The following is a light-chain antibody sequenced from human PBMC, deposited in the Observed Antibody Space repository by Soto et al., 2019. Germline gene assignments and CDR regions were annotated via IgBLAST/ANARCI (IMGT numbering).Light chain of an antibody. V-gene: IGKV3-20*01. J-gene: IGKJ1*01. CDR2: GAS. CDR3: HQYGSSPRT. Sequence: EIVLTQSPGTLSLSPGDRATLSCRASQSVSSNFLAWYQQKPGQAPRLLIYGASLRATGIPDRFSGSGSGPDFTLTIRRLEPEDFAMYFCHQYGSSPRTFGQGTKVEIK. CDR1: QSVSSNF.